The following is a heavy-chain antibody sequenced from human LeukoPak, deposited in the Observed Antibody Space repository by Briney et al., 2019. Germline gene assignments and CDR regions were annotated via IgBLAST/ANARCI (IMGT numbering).Heavy chain of an antibody. J-gene: IGHJ4*02. CDR1: GDSISGYY. V-gene: IGHV4-59*01. CDR2: IYYSGTT. D-gene: IGHD4/OR15-4a*01. Sequence: SETLSPNCTVSGDSISGYYWSWIRQPPGKGLEWIGYIYYSGTTDYSPSLRSRVTMSLDTSKNQFSLKLSSVTTADTAVYYCARMGAIAGASANPDYWGQGTLVSVSS. CDR3: ARMGAIAGASANPDY.